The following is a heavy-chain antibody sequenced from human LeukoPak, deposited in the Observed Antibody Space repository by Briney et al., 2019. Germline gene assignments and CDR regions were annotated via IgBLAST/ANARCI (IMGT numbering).Heavy chain of an antibody. Sequence: ASGKVSCKASGYTFSGYYMHWVRQAPGQGLEWMGWINPNSGGTNYAQKFQGRVTMTRDTSISTAYMELSRLRSDDTAVYYCARAAAARRYFDYWGQGTLVTVSS. J-gene: IGHJ4*02. D-gene: IGHD6-13*01. CDR3: ARAAAARRYFDY. CDR1: GYTFSGYY. CDR2: INPNSGGT. V-gene: IGHV1-2*02.